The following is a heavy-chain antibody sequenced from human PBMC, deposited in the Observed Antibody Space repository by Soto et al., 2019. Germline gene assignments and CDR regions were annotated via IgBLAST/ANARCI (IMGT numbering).Heavy chain of an antibody. CDR2: IIPIFGTA. D-gene: IGHD5-18*01. V-gene: IGHV1-69*06. J-gene: IGHJ4*02. CDR1: GGTFSSYA. CDR3: ASAVGYSYGPHY. Sequence: SGKVSCKASGGTFSSYAISWVRQAPGQGLEWMGGIIPIFGTANYAQKFQGRVTITADKSTSTAYMELSSLRSEDTAVYYCASAVGYSYGPHYWGQGTLATVSS.